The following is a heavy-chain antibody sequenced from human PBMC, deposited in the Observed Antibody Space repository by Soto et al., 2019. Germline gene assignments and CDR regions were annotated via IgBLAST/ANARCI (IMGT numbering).Heavy chain of an antibody. J-gene: IGHJ4*02. CDR2: ISSSSSYT. V-gene: IGHV3-11*06. CDR1: GFTFSDYY. Sequence: GGSLRLSCAASGFTFSDYYMSLIRQVPGKGLEWVSYISSSSSYTNYADSVKGRFTISRDNAKNSLYLQMNSLRAEDTAVYYCARGYYGSGSYTGLGYWGQGTLVTVSS. D-gene: IGHD3-10*01. CDR3: ARGYYGSGSYTGLGY.